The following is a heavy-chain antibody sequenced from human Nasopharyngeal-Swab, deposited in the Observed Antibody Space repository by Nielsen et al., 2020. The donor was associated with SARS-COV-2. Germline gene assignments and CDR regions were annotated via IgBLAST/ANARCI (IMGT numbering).Heavy chain of an antibody. CDR1: GFTFSSYS. D-gene: IGHD6-6*01. CDR2: ISSSSSYI. Sequence: GASLKISCAASGFTFSSYSMNLVRQAPGKGLEWVSSISSSSSYIYYADSVKGRFTISRDNAKNSLYLQMNSLRAEDTAVYYCARYIIAARPLYYYYGMDVWGQGTTVTVSS. J-gene: IGHJ6*02. V-gene: IGHV3-21*01. CDR3: ARYIIAARPLYYYYGMDV.